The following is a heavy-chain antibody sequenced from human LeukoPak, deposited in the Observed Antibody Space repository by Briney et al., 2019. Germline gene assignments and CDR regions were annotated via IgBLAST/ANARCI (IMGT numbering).Heavy chain of an antibody. V-gene: IGHV4-34*01. CDR3: ARVPLYWHDPFDF. D-gene: IGHD2-8*02. CDR1: GGSFSGYY. CDR2: VSQTGSGIT. Sequence: SPSETLSLTCGVHGGSFSGYYWSWIRQPPGKGLEWIGEVSQTGSGITNYNPSLKGRVTISADTSKNQFALELTSVTAADTAMHYCARVPLYWHDPFDFWGQGTLVTVSS. J-gene: IGHJ4*02.